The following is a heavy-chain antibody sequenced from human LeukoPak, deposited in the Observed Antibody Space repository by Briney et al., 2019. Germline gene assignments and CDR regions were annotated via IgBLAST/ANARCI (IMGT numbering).Heavy chain of an antibody. CDR3: ARRRDGCQHY. Sequence: SETLSLTCTVSGGSISSSSYYWGWIRQPPGKGLEWIGSIYYSGSTYYNPSLKSRVTISVDTSKNQFSLKLSSVTAADTAVYYCARRRDGCQHYWGQGTLVTVSS. CDR1: GGSISSSSYY. V-gene: IGHV4-39*01. D-gene: IGHD5-24*01. CDR2: IYYSGST. J-gene: IGHJ4*02.